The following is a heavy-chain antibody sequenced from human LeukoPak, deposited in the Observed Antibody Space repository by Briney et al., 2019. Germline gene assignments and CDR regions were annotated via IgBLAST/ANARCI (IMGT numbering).Heavy chain of an antibody. D-gene: IGHD6-19*01. J-gene: IGHJ5*02. CDR1: GGSISSYY. CDR3: ARAGVAVAGGGWFDP. Sequence: SETLSLTCTVSGGSISSYYWSWIRQPPGKGPEWIGYIYYSGSTNYNPSLKSRVTISVDTSKNQFSLKLSSVTAADTAVYYCARAGVAVAGGGWFDPWGQGTLVTVSS. V-gene: IGHV4-59*01. CDR2: IYYSGST.